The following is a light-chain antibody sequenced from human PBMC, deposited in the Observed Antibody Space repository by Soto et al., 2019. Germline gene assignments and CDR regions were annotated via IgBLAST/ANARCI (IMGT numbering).Light chain of an antibody. Sequence: QPVLTQSPSASYSLGASVKLTCTLSSGHSSYAIAWHQQQPEKGPRYLMKLNSDGSHSKGDGIPDRFSGSSSGAERYLTISSLQSEDEADYYCQTWGTGVFGGGTKLTVL. V-gene: IGLV4-69*01. CDR2: LNSDGSH. CDR3: QTWGTGV. CDR1: SGHSSYA. J-gene: IGLJ3*02.